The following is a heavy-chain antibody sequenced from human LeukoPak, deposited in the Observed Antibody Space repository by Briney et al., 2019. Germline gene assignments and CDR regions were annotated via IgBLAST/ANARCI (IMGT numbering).Heavy chain of an antibody. V-gene: IGHV4-4*07. CDR1: GGSISSYY. J-gene: IGHJ4*02. CDR2: IFASGST. Sequence: SETLSLTCTVSGGSISSYYWSWIRQPAGKGLEWIGRIFASGSTNSNPSLKSRVTMSVDTSKNQFSLKLSSVTAADTAVYYCARIPGYCSSTSCYTGRTKDYWGQGTLVTISS. D-gene: IGHD2-2*02. CDR3: ARIPGYCSSTSCYTGRTKDY.